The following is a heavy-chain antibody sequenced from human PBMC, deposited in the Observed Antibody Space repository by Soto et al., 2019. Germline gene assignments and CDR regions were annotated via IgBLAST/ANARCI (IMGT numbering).Heavy chain of an antibody. D-gene: IGHD3-3*01. Sequence: PGESLKISCKGSGYNFAGYWIAWVRQMPGKGLELMGIIYPSDSDTIYRPSFQVQVTISADKSISSAYLQWSSLRASDTAMYYCARGGVSTRTFDYWGQGTPVTV. CDR3: ARGGVSTRTFDY. CDR2: IYPSDSDT. V-gene: IGHV5-51*01. J-gene: IGHJ4*02. CDR1: GYNFAGYW.